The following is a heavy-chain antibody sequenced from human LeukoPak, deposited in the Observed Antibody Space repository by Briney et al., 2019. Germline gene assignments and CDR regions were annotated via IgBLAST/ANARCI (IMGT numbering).Heavy chain of an antibody. CDR2: IYYSGTT. CDR3: ARGQHYDSSGSYPQFDY. J-gene: IGHJ4*02. Sequence: SETLSLTCTVSGGSINNYYWSWIRQPPGKGPEWIGYIYYSGTTSYNPSLTSRVTISIDTSKNQFSLKLSSVTAADTPVYYCARGQHYDSSGSYPQFDYWGQGTLVTVSS. V-gene: IGHV4-59*01. D-gene: IGHD3-22*01. CDR1: GGSINNYY.